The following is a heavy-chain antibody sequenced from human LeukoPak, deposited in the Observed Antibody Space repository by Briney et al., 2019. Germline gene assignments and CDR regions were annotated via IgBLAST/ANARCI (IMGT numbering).Heavy chain of an antibody. CDR1: GGSISNYY. J-gene: IGHJ4*02. V-gene: IGHV4-59*01. CDR2: IYYSGST. Sequence: PSETLSLACTVSGGSISNYYWIWSRQPPGKGLEWIGYIYYSGSTKYNPSLKSRVTISVDTSKNQFSLKLNSVTAADTAVYYCAGSSSGKTFDYWGQGTLVTVSS. CDR3: AGSSSGKTFDY. D-gene: IGHD3-22*01.